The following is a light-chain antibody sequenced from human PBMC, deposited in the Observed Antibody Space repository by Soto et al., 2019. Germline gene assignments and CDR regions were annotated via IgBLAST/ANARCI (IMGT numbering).Light chain of an antibody. V-gene: IGLV2-14*01. CDR2: EVT. J-gene: IGLJ1*01. CDR3: SSYTSTSTLV. Sequence: QSALTQPASVSGSPGQSITISCTGTSNDVGTHNFVSWYQQHPGKAPKLMIHEVTDRPSGVSNRFSGSKSGNTASLTISGLQDEDEADYYCSSYTSTSTLVFGTGTKVTVL. CDR1: SNDVGTHNF.